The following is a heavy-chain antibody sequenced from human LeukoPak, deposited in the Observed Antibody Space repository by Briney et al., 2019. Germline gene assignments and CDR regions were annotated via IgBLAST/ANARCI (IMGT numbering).Heavy chain of an antibody. Sequence: GGSLRLSCAASGYTYSSYTMLWVRQAPGKGLEWVSAIDGSGVTSFYGDSVKARFTISRDNSKNTLYLEMNSLRAEDTALYYCAKRVAEQSTSWYIDIWGLGTMVTVSS. J-gene: IGHJ3*02. CDR1: GYTYSSYT. CDR3: AKRVAEQSTSWYIDI. CDR2: IDGSGVTS. V-gene: IGHV3-23*02. D-gene: IGHD6-19*01.